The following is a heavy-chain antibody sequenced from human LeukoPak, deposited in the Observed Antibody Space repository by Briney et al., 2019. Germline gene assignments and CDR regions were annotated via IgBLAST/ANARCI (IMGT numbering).Heavy chain of an antibody. CDR3: AGSDTTGYSPREWDYWYFDL. Sequence: GGSLRLSCAASGFTFSNYGMHWVRQAPGKGLEWVAVISYDGPNKYYADSVKGRFTIPRDNSQNTLYLQMNSLRAEDTAVYYCAGSDTTGYSPREWDYWYFDLWGRGTLVTVSS. D-gene: IGHD3-9*01. CDR1: GFTFSNYG. J-gene: IGHJ2*01. CDR2: ISYDGPNK. V-gene: IGHV3-30*03.